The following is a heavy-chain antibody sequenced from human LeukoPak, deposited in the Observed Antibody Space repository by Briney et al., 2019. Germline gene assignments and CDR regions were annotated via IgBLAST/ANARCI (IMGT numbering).Heavy chain of an antibody. CDR2: ISVYNGNT. J-gene: IGHJ4*02. V-gene: IGHV1-18*01. D-gene: IGHD3-10*01. CDR3: ARAQVVRGVIIETFDY. CDR1: GYTFTSYG. Sequence: GASVKVSCTASGYTFTSYGIRWVRQAPGQGLEWMGWISVYNGNTNYAQKLQGRVTMTTDTSTSTAYMELRSLRSDDTAVYYCARAQVVRGVIIETFDYWGQGTLVTVSS.